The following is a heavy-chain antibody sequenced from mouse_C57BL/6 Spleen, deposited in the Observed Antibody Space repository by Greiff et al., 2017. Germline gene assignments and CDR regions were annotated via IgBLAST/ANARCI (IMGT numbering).Heavy chain of an antibody. V-gene: IGHV1-22*01. Sequence: EVQGVESGPELVKPGASVKMSCKASGYTFTDYNMHWVKQSHGKSLEWIGYINPNNGGTSYNQKFKGKATLTVNKSSSTAYMELRSLTSEDSAVYYCARGMGSSYFDYWGQGTTLTVSS. J-gene: IGHJ2*01. CDR3: ARGMGSSYFDY. CDR2: INPNNGGT. CDR1: GYTFTDYN. D-gene: IGHD1-1*01.